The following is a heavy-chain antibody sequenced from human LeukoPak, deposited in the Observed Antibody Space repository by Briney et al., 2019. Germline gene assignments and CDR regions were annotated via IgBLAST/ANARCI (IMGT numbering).Heavy chain of an antibody. Sequence: SETLSLTCTVSGGSISSSSYYWGWIRQPPGKGLEWIGYIFNGGSTTYNPSLESRVTISQDTSKKQFSLRLRSVTAADTAVYYCAGDYTSRSYRSGYWGQGTLVTVSS. CDR1: GGSISSSSYY. D-gene: IGHD3-10*01. J-gene: IGHJ4*02. CDR2: IFNGGST. CDR3: AGDYTSRSYRSGY. V-gene: IGHV4-61*05.